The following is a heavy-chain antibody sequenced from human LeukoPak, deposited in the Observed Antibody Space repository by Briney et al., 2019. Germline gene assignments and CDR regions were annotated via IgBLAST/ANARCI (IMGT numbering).Heavy chain of an antibody. CDR2: FDPEDGET. V-gene: IGHV1-24*01. CDR3: ARKLLNDAFDI. D-gene: IGHD4-23*01. Sequence: ASVKVSCKASGYTFTSFGLSWVRQAPGKGLEWMGGFDPEDGETIYAQKFQGRVTMTEDTSTDTAYMELSSLRSEDTAVYYCARKLLNDAFDIWSQGTMVTVSS. J-gene: IGHJ3*02. CDR1: GYTFTSFG.